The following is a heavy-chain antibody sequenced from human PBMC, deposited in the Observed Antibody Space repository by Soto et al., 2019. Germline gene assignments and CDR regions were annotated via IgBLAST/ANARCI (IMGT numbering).Heavy chain of an antibody. Sequence: QVQLVQSGAEVKKPGASVKVSCKSSGYSFSNYAMHWVRQAPGQRLEWMGWINPGNGNTKYSQMFQGRVTITSDASASTVYMELSRLRSEDTDVYYCSPNTVGYWGQGTLVTVSS. V-gene: IGHV1-3*01. CDR3: SPNTVGY. J-gene: IGHJ4*02. CDR2: INPGNGNT. D-gene: IGHD2-21*01. CDR1: GYSFSNYA.